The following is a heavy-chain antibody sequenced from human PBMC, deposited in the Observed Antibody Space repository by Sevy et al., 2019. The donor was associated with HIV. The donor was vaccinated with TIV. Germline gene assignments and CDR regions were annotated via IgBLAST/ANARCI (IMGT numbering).Heavy chain of an antibody. D-gene: IGHD2-2*01. V-gene: IGHV3-21*01. CDR3: ARDESGYCSSTSCYRRYYYYGMDV. CDR2: ISSSSYI. J-gene: IGHJ6*02. CDR1: GFTFSSYS. Sequence: GGSLRLSCAASGFTFSSYSMNWIRQAPGKGLEWVSSISSSSYIYYADSVKGRFTISRDNAKNSLYLQMNSLRAEDTAVYYCARDESGYCSSTSCYRRYYYYGMDVWGQGTTVTVSS.